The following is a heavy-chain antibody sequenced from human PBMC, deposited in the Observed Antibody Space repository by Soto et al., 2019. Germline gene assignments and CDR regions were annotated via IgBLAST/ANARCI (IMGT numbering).Heavy chain of an antibody. CDR1: GFTFSSYA. J-gene: IGHJ4*02. Sequence: EVQLLESGGGLVQPGGSLRLSCAASGFTFSSYAMSWVRQAPGKGLEWVSAISGSGGSTYYADSVKGRFTISRDNSKNTPYLQMNSLRAEDTAVYYCAKNLYKSGYFDYWGQGTLVTVSS. CDR3: AKNLYKSGYFDY. D-gene: IGHD1-1*01. V-gene: IGHV3-23*01. CDR2: ISGSGGST.